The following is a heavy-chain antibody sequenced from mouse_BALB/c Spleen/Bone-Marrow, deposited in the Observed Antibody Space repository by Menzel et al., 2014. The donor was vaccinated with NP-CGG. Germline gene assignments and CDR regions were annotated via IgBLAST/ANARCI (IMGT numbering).Heavy chain of an antibody. Sequence: EVQLVESGGGLVQPGGSLKLSCASSGFTFSSYGMSWVRQTPDKRLELVATINSNGGSTYYPDSEKGRITISRDNAKNTLYLQMSSLKSEDAAMYYCAGDCYGRSQCWGQATTLT. J-gene: IGHJ2*01. CDR1: GFTFSSYG. CDR3: AGDCYGRSQC. V-gene: IGHV5-6-3*01. CDR2: INSNGGST. D-gene: IGHD1-1*01.